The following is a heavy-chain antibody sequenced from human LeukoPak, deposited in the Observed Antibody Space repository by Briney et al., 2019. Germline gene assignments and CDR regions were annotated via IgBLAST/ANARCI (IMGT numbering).Heavy chain of an antibody. CDR2: IDHSGST. J-gene: IGHJ4*02. CDR1: GYSISSGYY. V-gene: IGHV4-38-2*01. D-gene: IGHD3-9*01. CDR3: ARHVLITGPQLDY. Sequence: PSETLSLTYAVSGYSISSGYYWGWIRQLPGQGLEWIGSIDHSGSTYYNPSLKSRVTISVDTSKNQFSLKLSSVTAADTAVYYCARHVLITGPQLDYWGQGTLVTVSS.